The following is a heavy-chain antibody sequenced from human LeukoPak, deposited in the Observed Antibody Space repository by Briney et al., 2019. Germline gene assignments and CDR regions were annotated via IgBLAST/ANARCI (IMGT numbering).Heavy chain of an antibody. J-gene: IGHJ3*02. V-gene: IGHV4-61*02. CDR1: GGSISSGSYY. CDR2: IYTSGIT. D-gene: IGHD6-13*01. CDR3: ARAAYSHDAFDI. Sequence: KPSQTLSLXCTVSGGSISSGSYYWIWIRQPAGKGLEWIGRIYTSGITNYNPSLKSRVTISVDTSKNQFSLKLSSVTAADTAVYYCARAAYSHDAFDIWGQGTMVTVSS.